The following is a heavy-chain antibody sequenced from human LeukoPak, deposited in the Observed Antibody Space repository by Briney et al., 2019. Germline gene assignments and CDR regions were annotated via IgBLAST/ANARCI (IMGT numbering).Heavy chain of an antibody. CDR3: ARSNPPITMVRGVTGFWFDP. D-gene: IGHD3-10*01. J-gene: IGHJ5*02. CDR1: GGSFSGYY. Sequence: SETLSLTCAVYGGSFSGYYWSWIRQPPGKGLEWIGEINHSGSTNYNPSLKSRVTISVDTSKNQFSLKLSSVTAADTAVYYCARSNPPITMVRGVTGFWFDPWGQGTLVTVSS. V-gene: IGHV4-34*01. CDR2: INHSGST.